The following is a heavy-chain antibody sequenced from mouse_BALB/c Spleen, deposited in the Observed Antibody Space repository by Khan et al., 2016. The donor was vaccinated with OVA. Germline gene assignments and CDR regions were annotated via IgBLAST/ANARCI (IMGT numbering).Heavy chain of an antibody. Sequence: EVGLVESGGGLVKPGGSLKLSCAASGFTFSTYAMSWARQTPEKRLEWVASISSGGTYTYYPGSVKDRFAISRDSDRNTLYLQMSSRRSEYTAMDSCATPPGYSSSGYFDYGGQGITLT. D-gene: IGHD1-1*01. J-gene: IGHJ2*01. CDR1: GFTFSTYA. CDR3: ATPPGYSSSGYFDY. V-gene: IGHV5-9-3*01. CDR2: ISSGGTYT.